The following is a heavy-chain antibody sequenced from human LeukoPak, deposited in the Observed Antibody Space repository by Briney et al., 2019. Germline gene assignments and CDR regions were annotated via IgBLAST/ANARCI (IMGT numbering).Heavy chain of an antibody. CDR3: ARRVAATENWFDP. J-gene: IGHJ5*02. Sequence: GESLKISCKGSGYSFTSYWIAWVRQMPGKGLEWMGIIYPGYSDTRYSPSFQGQVTISADKSISTAYLQWSSLKASDTAMYYCARRVAATENWFDPWGQGTLVTVSS. V-gene: IGHV5-51*01. D-gene: IGHD6-25*01. CDR1: GYSFTSYW. CDR2: IYPGYSDT.